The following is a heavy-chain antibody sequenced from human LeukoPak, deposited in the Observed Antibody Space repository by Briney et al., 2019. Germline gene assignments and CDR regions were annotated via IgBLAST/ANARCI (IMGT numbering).Heavy chain of an antibody. CDR1: GYTFTSYY. CDR2: INPSGGST. V-gene: IGHV1-46*01. Sequence: ASVKVSCKASGYTFTSYYMHWARQAPGQGLEWMGIINPSGGSTSYAQKFQGRVTMTRDTSTSTVYMELSSLRSEDTAVYYCARRYFDWLSRRDAFDIWGQGTMVTVSS. CDR3: ARRYFDWLSRRDAFDI. J-gene: IGHJ3*02. D-gene: IGHD3-9*01.